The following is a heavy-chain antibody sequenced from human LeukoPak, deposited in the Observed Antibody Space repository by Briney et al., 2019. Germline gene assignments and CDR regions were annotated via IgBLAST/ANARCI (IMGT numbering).Heavy chain of an antibody. J-gene: IGHJ4*02. CDR1: GYTFTGYY. V-gene: IGHV1-18*04. CDR2: VSAFNDDR. Sequence: ASVKVSCKASGYTFTGYYMHWVRQAPGQGLEWMGWVSAFNDDRNYVQKFQGRVTMTSDTSTSTAYMELKSLTSDDTAVYYCARDYSSDFVFDYWGQGTLVTVSS. D-gene: IGHD2-15*01. CDR3: ARDYSSDFVFDY.